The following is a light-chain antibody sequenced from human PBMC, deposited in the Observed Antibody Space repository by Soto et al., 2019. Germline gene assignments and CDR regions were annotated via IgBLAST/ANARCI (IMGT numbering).Light chain of an antibody. Sequence: EIVLTQSPATLSVSPKERVTLSCRASQNLHSFLNWYQQRPGQAPRPLIYDGSKRAAGVPDRISGDGSGTDYTLTISSLEPEDFIVYYCQLRTLLPMPFGQGGRLETK. CDR2: DGS. J-gene: IGKJ5*01. CDR1: QNLHSF. CDR3: QLRTLLPMP. V-gene: IGKV3-11*01.